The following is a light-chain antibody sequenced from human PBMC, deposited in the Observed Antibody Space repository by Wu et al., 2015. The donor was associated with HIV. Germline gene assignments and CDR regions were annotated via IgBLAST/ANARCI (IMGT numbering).Light chain of an antibody. CDR1: QSVSSN. Sequence: EIVLTQSPGTLSVSPGERATLSCRASQSVSSNLAWYQQKPGQAPRLLIYGASTRATGIPARFSGSGSGTEFTLTINNIQSEDFALYYCQQYNNWPLWTFGQGTKVEFK. CDR2: GAS. V-gene: IGKV3-15*01. CDR3: QQYNNWPLWT. J-gene: IGKJ1*01.